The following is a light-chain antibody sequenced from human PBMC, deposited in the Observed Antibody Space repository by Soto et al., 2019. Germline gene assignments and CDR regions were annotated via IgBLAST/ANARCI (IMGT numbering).Light chain of an antibody. CDR3: SSYTSSSTRV. V-gene: IGLV2-14*01. CDR2: EVS. CDR1: SSDVGGYNY. J-gene: IGLJ2*01. Sequence: QSVLTQPASVSGSPGQSITISCTGTSSDVGGYNYVSWYQQHPGKAPKLMIYEVSKRPSGVSNRFSGSKSGNTASLTISVLQAEDEADYYCSSYTSSSTRVFGGGTKLTVL.